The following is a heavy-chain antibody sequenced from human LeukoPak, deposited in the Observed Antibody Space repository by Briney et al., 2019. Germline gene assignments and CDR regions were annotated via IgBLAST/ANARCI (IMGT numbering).Heavy chain of an antibody. V-gene: IGHV1-18*01. J-gene: IGHJ4*02. D-gene: IGHD3-22*01. CDR2: ISAYNGHT. CDR3: ARGFPPRRFYDSSGYYSYYFDY. CDR1: GYTFTSHG. Sequence: GASVKVSCKASGYTFTSHGISWVRQAPGQGLEWMGWISAYNGHTKYAQKVQGRVTMTTDTSTSTAYMELRSLRSDDTAVYYCARGFPPRRFYDSSGYYSYYFDYWGQGTLVTVSS.